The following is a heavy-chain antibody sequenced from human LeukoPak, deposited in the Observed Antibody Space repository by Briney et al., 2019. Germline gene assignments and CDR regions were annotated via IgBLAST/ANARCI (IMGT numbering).Heavy chain of an antibody. J-gene: IGHJ4*02. V-gene: IGHV1-18*01. D-gene: IGHD3-22*01. CDR3: AREYYYDSSGYNIDY. CDR1: GYTFTSYG. Sequence: ASVKVSCKASGYTFTSYGISWVRQAPGQGLEWMGWISAYNGNTNYAQKLQGRATMTTDTSTSTAYMELRSLRSDDTAVYYCAREYYYDSSGYNIDYWGQGTLVTVSS. CDR2: ISAYNGNT.